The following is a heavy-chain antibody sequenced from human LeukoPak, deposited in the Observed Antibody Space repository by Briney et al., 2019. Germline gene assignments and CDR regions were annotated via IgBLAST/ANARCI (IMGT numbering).Heavy chain of an antibody. CDR2: IYYSGST. V-gene: IGHV4-59*01. J-gene: IGHJ4*02. CDR3: ARDLRSGWVDY. Sequence: SETLSLTCTVSGGSISSYYWSWIRQPPGKGLEWIGYIYYSGSTNYNPSLKSRVTISVDTSKNQFSLKLSSVTAADTAVYYCARDLRSGWVDYWGQGTLVTVSS. CDR1: GGSISSYY. D-gene: IGHD6-19*01.